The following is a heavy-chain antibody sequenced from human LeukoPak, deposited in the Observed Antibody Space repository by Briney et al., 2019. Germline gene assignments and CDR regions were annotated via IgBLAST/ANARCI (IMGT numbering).Heavy chain of an antibody. CDR1: GFTFSSYS. CDR2: ISSSSSTI. Sequence: GGSLRLSCAASGFTFSSYSMNWVRQATGKGLEWVSYISSSSSTIYYADSVQGRFNISRDNAKNTLYLQMNRLRAEERAVYCCARDLLPDKENDYGEYGGAFDIWGEGTMVTVSS. J-gene: IGHJ3*02. V-gene: IGHV3-48*01. CDR3: ARDLLPDKENDYGEYGGAFDI. D-gene: IGHD4-17*01.